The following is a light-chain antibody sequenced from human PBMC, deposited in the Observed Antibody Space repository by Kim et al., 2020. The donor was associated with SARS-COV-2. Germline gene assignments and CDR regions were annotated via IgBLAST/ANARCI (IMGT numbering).Light chain of an antibody. CDR1: QSINSNY. CDR3: QQYDRAPLT. CDR2: DAS. J-gene: IGKJ2*01. Sequence: NVLTQSPGTLSLSPGERATLSCRASQSINSNYLAWYQQKPGQAPRLLIYDASNRATGIPDRFTGSGSGTDFTLTINRLEPEDFAVYFCQQYDRAPLTFGQGTKLEI. V-gene: IGKV3-20*01.